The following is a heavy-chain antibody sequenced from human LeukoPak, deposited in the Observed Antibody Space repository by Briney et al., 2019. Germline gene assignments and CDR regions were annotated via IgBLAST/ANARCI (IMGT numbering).Heavy chain of an antibody. CDR2: ISSGGSTV. V-gene: IGHV3-48*01. CDR3: ARDDLGTSYFYYGMDV. J-gene: IGHJ6*02. D-gene: IGHD3/OR15-3a*01. CDR1: GFTFSSNS. Sequence: QAGGSLRLSCAASGFTFSSNSMNWVRQAPGKGLERVSYISSGGSTVYYADSVKGRFTISRDNAKNSLYLQMNSLRAEDTAVYYCARDDLGTSYFYYGMDVWGQGTTVTVSS.